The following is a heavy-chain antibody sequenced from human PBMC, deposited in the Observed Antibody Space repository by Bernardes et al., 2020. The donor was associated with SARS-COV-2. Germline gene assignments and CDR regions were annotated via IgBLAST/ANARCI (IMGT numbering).Heavy chain of an antibody. CDR1: AGSISSGGYY. V-gene: IGHV4-39*01. D-gene: IGHD2-21*02. CDR3: AGSSCGADCYIGGLRSWDYGMDV. J-gene: IGHJ6*02. CDR2: FYSSGNP. Sequence: SETLSLTCTVSAGSISSGGYYRGWIRQPPGRDLEWIVSFYSSGNPYYHPSLQSRLSKSIDTSKNQFSLRLSSVTAADTAVYYCAGSSCGADCYIGGLRSWDYGMDVWGQGTTVTVSS.